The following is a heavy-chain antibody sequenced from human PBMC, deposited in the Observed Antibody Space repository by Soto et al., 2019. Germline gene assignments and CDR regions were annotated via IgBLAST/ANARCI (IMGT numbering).Heavy chain of an antibody. CDR3: ARGRYYYDSSGHYYVFQYLQH. D-gene: IGHD3-22*01. V-gene: IGHV1-69*13. J-gene: IGHJ1*01. CDR1: GGAFSSYA. CDR2: IIPIFGTT. Sequence: GASVKVSCKASGGAFSSYAISWVRQAPGQGLEWMGGIIPIFGTTTYAQKFQGRVTITADESTSTAYMELSSLRSEDTAVYYCARGRYYYDSSGHYYVFQYLQHWGQGTLVTVSS.